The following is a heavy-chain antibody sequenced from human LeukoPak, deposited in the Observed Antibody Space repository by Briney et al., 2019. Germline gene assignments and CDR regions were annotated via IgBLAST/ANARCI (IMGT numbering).Heavy chain of an antibody. D-gene: IGHD3-10*01. CDR2: ISYDGSNE. Sequence: PGGSLRLSCAASGFTFSDYKMHWVRQAPGKGLEWVAVISYDGSNEYYADSVKGRFTVSRDNSKSTLFLQMNSLRAEDASVYYCARGGGLSYDSGNYYNPYFDHWGQGTLVTVSS. J-gene: IGHJ4*02. CDR3: ARGGGLSYDSGNYYNPYFDH. CDR1: GFTFSDYK. V-gene: IGHV3-30-3*01.